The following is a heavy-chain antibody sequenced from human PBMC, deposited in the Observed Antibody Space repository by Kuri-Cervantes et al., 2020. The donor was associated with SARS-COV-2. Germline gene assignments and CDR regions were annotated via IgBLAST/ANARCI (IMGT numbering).Heavy chain of an antibody. CDR3: AKDPHGIVVVVAAIDQ. Sequence: GGSLRLSCAASGFTFSSYAMHWVRQAPGKGLEWVAVISYDGSNKYYADSVKGRFTISRDNSRNTLYLQMNSLRVDDTAVYYCAKDPHGIVVVVAAIDQWGQGALVTVSS. CDR2: ISYDGSNK. CDR1: GFTFSSYA. V-gene: IGHV3-30-3*01. J-gene: IGHJ4*02. D-gene: IGHD2-15*01.